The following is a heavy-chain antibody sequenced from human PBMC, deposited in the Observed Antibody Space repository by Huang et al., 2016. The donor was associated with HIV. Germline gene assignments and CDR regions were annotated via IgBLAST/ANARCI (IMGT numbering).Heavy chain of an antibody. D-gene: IGHD3-22*01. CDR3: AITIRPYYYDTSGYFDY. CDR2: IGGSSGST. CDR1: GFTFRSYA. Sequence: EVKLLESGGGLVQPGGSLRLSCAASGFTFRSYAMGWVRQAAGKGLGWVSSIGGSSGSTDDAASVKGRFTISRDNSKNTLSLQMNSLRAEDTAVYYCAITIRPYYYDTSGYFDYWGQGTLVTVSS. J-gene: IGHJ4*02. V-gene: IGHV3-23*01.